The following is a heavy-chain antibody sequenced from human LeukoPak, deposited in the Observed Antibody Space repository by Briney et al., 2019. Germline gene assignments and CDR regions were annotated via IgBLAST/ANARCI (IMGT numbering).Heavy chain of an antibody. CDR3: ARRGGYCSGGSCYWFDP. CDR2: IYPGDSDT. Sequence: GESLKISCKGSGYSFTSYWIGWVRQMLGKGLEWMGIIYPGDSDTRYSPSFQGQVTISADKSISTAYLQWSSLKASDTAMYYCARRGGYCSGGSCYWFDPWGQGTLVTVSS. V-gene: IGHV5-51*01. J-gene: IGHJ5*02. CDR1: GYSFTSYW. D-gene: IGHD2-15*01.